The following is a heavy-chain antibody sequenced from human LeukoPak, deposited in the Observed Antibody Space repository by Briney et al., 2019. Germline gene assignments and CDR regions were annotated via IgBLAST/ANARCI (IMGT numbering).Heavy chain of an antibody. CDR3: VKGLDYSSSQMDS. J-gene: IGHJ4*02. V-gene: IGHV3-64*05. Sequence: GGSLRLSCAASGNYWMHWVRQAPGKGLEYVSSINTNGANTYYADSVKGRFTISRDNSRNTVYVQMNSLTPEDTAVYYCVKGLDYSSSQMDSWGQGTLVTVSS. D-gene: IGHD6-6*01. CDR1: GNYW. CDR2: INTNGANT.